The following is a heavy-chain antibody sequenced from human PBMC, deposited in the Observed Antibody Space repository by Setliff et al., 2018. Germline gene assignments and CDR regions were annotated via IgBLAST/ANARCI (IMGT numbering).Heavy chain of an antibody. CDR3: AREFAYTRGYYVAETFDS. J-gene: IGHJ4*02. Sequence: ASVKVSCKASGYIFTGYYMHWVRQAPGQGLEWMGRISPHTGGTNSAQKFQGRVTMTRDTSVSTVYMELNSLRSDDTAVYYCAREFAYTRGYYVAETFDSWGQGTLVTV. V-gene: IGHV1-2*06. D-gene: IGHD6-25*01. CDR2: ISPHTGGT. CDR1: GYIFTGYY.